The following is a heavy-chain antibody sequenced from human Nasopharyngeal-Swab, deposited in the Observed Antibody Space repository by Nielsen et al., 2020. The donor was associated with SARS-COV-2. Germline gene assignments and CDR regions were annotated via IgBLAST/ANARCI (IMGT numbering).Heavy chain of an antibody. CDR3: ARGGGDYLPIDS. J-gene: IGHJ4*02. Sequence: GGALEIACAASGLTFSDYYMSWIRQAPGKGLEWLSYISGSNTYTNYADSVKGRFTVSRDNAKNSLFLQMNSLRAEDMAVYYCARGGGDYLPIDSWGQGTLVTVSS. CDR1: GLTFSDYY. D-gene: IGHD4-17*01. V-gene: IGHV3-11*05. CDR2: ISGSNTYT.